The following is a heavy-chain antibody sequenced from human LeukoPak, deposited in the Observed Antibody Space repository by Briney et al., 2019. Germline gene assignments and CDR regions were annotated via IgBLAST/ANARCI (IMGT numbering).Heavy chain of an antibody. J-gene: IGHJ4*02. Sequence: GGSLRLSCAASGFTVSSNYMSWVRQAPGKGLEWVSVIYSGGSTYYADSVKGRFTISRDNSKNTLYLQMNSLKPEDTAVYFCARDSRLKWTEYYFDFWGQGTLVTVSS. CDR2: IYSGGST. CDR1: GFTVSSNY. V-gene: IGHV3-66*01. D-gene: IGHD3/OR15-3a*01. CDR3: ARDSRLKWTEYYFDF.